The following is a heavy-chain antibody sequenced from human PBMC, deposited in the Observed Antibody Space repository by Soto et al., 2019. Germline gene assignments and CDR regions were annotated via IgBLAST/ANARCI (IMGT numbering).Heavy chain of an antibody. CDR2: ISSSSSYI. Sequence: PGGSLRLSCAASGFTFSSYSMNWVRQAPGKGLEWVSSISSSSSYIYYADSVKGRFTISRDNAKNSLYLQMNSLRAEDTAVYYCARDLNMVRGVIGLLDYWGQGTLVTVSS. CDR1: GFTFSSYS. CDR3: ARDLNMVRGVIGLLDY. D-gene: IGHD3-10*01. J-gene: IGHJ4*02. V-gene: IGHV3-21*01.